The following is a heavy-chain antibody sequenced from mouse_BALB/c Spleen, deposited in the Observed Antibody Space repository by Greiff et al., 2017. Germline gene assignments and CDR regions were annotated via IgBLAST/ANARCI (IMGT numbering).Heavy chain of an antibody. V-gene: IGHV5-17*02. CDR1: GFTFSSFG. D-gene: IGHD2-1*01. Sequence: EVMLVESGGGLVQPGGSRKLSCAASGFTFSSFGMHWVRQAPEKGLEWVAYISSGSSTIYYADTVKGRFTISRDNPKNTLFLQMTSLRSEDTAMYYCARSLLYYGKPLGYWGQGTSVTVSS. CDR3: ARSLLYYGKPLGY. J-gene: IGHJ4*01. CDR2: ISSGSSTI.